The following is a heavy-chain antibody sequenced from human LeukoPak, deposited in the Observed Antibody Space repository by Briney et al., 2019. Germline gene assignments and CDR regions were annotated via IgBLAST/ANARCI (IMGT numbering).Heavy chain of an antibody. Sequence: GSVKVSCKASGYTFTSYDVNWVRQATGQGLEWMGWMNPNSGNTGYAQKFQGRVTMTRNTSISTAYMELSSLRSEDTAVYYCARGLTAPEAYSGSYSDAFDIWGQGTMVTVSS. CDR2: MNPNSGNT. CDR1: GYTFTSYD. V-gene: IGHV1-8*02. J-gene: IGHJ3*02. CDR3: ARGLTAPEAYSGSYSDAFDI. D-gene: IGHD1-26*01.